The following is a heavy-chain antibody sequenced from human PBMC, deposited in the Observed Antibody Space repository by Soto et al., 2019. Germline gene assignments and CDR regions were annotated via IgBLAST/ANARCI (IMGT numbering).Heavy chain of an antibody. CDR2: IYYRSTWSF. D-gene: IGHD3-10*01. V-gene: IGHV6-1*01. CDR1: GDSVSSNTAA. Sequence: QNLSLTCAISGDSVSSNTAAWNWIRQSPSRGLEWLGRIYYRSTWSFDYALSVRSRITIAPDTSKNQFSLHLDSLTPEDTALYYCAGVTWFRSMDVWGQGTPVTVAS. J-gene: IGHJ6*02. CDR3: AGVTWFRSMDV.